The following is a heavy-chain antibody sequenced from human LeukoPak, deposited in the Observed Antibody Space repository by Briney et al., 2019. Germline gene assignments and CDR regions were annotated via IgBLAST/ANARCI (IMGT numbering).Heavy chain of an antibody. Sequence: PSETLSLTRTVSVGSISNGGYCWSWIRQHPGKGQEWIGYIYYSGSTYYNPSLNRRVTLSVDTSENQFSLQLSSVTAADTAVYYCARVVGDYGDYYYYMDVWRKETTVTVSS. CDR1: VGSISNGGYC. J-gene: IGHJ6*03. CDR2: IYYSGST. D-gene: IGHD4-17*01. V-gene: IGHV4-31*03. CDR3: ARVVGDYGDYYYYMDV.